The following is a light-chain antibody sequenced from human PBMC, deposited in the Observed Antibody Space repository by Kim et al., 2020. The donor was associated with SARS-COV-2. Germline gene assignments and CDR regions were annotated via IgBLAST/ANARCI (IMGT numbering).Light chain of an antibody. CDR2: KAS. J-gene: IGKJ2*03. Sequence: SASVVDRVTITCRASQSISSWLAWYQQKPGKAPKLLIYKASSLESGVPSRFSGSGSGTEFTLTISSLQPDDFATYYCQQYNSYPYSFGQGTKLEI. CDR3: QQYNSYPYS. V-gene: IGKV1-5*03. CDR1: QSISSW.